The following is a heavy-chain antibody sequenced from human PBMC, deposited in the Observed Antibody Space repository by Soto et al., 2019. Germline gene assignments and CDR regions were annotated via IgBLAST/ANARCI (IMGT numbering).Heavy chain of an antibody. CDR2: EWYDGSNN. D-gene: IGHD3-10*01. CDR1: GFTFSSYG. V-gene: IGHV3-33*01. CDR3: PRGLLWSQNWFDP. J-gene: IGHJ5*02. Sequence: QVQLVESGGGVAQPGRSLRLSCAASGFTFSSYGMHWVRQAPGKGLVWVAVEWYDGSNNYYADAVKGGFTNSRDNSNNTLYLQINSLRAEDTAVYYCPRGLLWSQNWFDPWGQGTLVAVSS.